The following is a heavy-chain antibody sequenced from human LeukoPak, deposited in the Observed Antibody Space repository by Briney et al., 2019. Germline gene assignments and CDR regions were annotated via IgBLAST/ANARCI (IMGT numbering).Heavy chain of an antibody. Sequence: GASVKVSCKASGYTFTGYYMHWVRQAPGQGLEWMGRINPNSGGTNYAQKFQGRVTMTRDTSISTAYMELSRLRSDDTAVYYCARDRNDFWSGYYNWFDPWRQGPLVTVSS. V-gene: IGHV1-2*06. CDR3: ARDRNDFWSGYYNWFDP. CDR1: GYTFTGYY. D-gene: IGHD3-3*01. J-gene: IGHJ5*02. CDR2: INPNSGGT.